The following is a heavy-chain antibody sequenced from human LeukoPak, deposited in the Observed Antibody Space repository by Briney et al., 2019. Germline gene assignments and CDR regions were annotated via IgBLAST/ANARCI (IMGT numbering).Heavy chain of an antibody. V-gene: IGHV3-21*01. CDR1: GFTFSSYS. J-gene: IGHJ4*02. Sequence: PGGSLRLSCAASGFTFSSYSMNWVRQALGKGLEWVSSISSSSYIYYADSVKGRFTISRDNAKNSLYLQMNSLRAEDTAVYYCAREPGIAVAGRYYWGQGTLVTVSS. D-gene: IGHD6-19*01. CDR3: AREPGIAVAGRYY. CDR2: ISSSSYI.